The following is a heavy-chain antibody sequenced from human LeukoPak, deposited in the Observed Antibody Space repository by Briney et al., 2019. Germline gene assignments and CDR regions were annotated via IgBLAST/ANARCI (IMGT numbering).Heavy chain of an antibody. J-gene: IGHJ6*03. Sequence: GGSLRLSCAASGFTFSSYWMSWVRQAPGKGLEWVANIKQGGSEKYYVDSVKGRFTISRDNAKNSLYLQMNSLRAEGTAVYYCAKCSRGEPPYYYYYYYMDVWGKGTTVTVSS. CDR1: GFTFSSYW. V-gene: IGHV3-7*01. D-gene: IGHD1-14*01. CDR3: AKCSRGEPPYYYYYYYMDV. CDR2: IKQGGSEK.